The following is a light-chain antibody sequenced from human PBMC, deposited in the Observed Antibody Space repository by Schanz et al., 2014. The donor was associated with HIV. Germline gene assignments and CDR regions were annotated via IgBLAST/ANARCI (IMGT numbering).Light chain of an antibody. CDR2: GTS. CDR3: QQRTNWPPWT. V-gene: IGKV3-11*01. J-gene: IGKJ1*01. Sequence: EIVMTQSPATLSLSPGERATLSCRASQSVSSQLAWYQQRPGQAPRLLIYGTSTRATGIPARFSGSGSGTDFTLTISSLEPEDFAVYYCQQRTNWPPWTFGQGTKVEFK. CDR1: QSVSSQ.